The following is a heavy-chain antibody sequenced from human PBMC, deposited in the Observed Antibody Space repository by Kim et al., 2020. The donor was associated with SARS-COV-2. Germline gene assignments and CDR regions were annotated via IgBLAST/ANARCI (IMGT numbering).Heavy chain of an antibody. V-gene: IGHV3-74*01. CDR2: IKADGSS. CDR3: ARDYYFSISI. D-gene: IGHD3-3*01. J-gene: IGHJ4*02. CDR1: GFTFSGSW. Sequence: GGSLRLSCAASGFTFSGSWMHWVRQTPGKGLVWVSRIKADGSSSYADSVKGRFTISRDDAKNTLFLQMNSLRAEDTAVYYCARDYYFSISIWGQGALVTVSS.